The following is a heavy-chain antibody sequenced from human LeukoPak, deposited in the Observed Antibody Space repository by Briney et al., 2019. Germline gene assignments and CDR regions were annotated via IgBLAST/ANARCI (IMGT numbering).Heavy chain of an antibody. V-gene: IGHV4-39*01. J-gene: IGHJ4*02. CDR1: GGSISSSSYY. D-gene: IGHD3-10*01. CDR3: ARRPVGTGKNPSRKLLGEYYFDY. Sequence: PSETLSLTCTVSGGSISSSSYYWGWIRQPPGKGLEWIGSIYYSGSTYYNPSLKSRVTISVDTSKNQFSLKLSSVTAADTAVCYCARRPVGTGKNPSRKLLGEYYFDYWGQGTLVTVSS. CDR2: IYYSGST.